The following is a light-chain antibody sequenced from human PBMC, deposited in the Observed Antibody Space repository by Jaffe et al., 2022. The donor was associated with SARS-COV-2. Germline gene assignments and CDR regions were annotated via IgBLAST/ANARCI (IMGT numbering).Light chain of an antibody. CDR2: SGN. J-gene: IGLJ3*02. V-gene: IGLV1-44*01. Sequence: QSVLTQPPSASGTPGQRVIISCSGSNSNIAKYTVNWYQQLAGTAPLLVYSGNHFRPSGVPDRFSASKSGTSASLAISGLQPEDEADYYCATWDDGLNHWVFGGGTKLTVL. CDR3: ATWDDGLNHWV. CDR1: NSNIAKYT.